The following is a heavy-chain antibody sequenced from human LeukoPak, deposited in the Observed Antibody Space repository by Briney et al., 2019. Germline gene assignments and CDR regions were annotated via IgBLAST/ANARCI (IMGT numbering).Heavy chain of an antibody. CDR1: GGSISSYY. CDR3: ARLSSVLGADA. D-gene: IGHD4/OR15-4a*01. V-gene: IGHV4-59*01. CDR2: IYYSGST. Sequence: SQTLSLTCTVSGGSISSYYWSWIRQPPGKGLEWIGYIYYSGSTNYNPSLKSRVTISVDTSKNQFSLKLSSVTAADPAVYYCARLSSVLGADAWGQGTLVTVSS. J-gene: IGHJ5*02.